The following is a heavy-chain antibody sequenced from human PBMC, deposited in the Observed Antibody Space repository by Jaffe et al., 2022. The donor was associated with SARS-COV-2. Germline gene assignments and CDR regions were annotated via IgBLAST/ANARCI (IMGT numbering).Heavy chain of an antibody. Sequence: QVQLVESGGGVVQPGRSLRLSCAASGFTFSSYAMHWVRQAPGKGLEWVAVISYDGSNKYYADSVKGRFTISRDNSKNTLYLQMNSLRAEDTAVYYCASFDGEFDPWGQGTLVTVSS. J-gene: IGHJ5*02. D-gene: IGHD3-3*01. CDR3: ASFDGEFDP. V-gene: IGHV3-30*04. CDR1: GFTFSSYA. CDR2: ISYDGSNK.